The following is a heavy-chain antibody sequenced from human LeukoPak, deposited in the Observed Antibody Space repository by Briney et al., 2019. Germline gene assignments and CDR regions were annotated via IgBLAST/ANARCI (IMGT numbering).Heavy chain of an antibody. CDR3: ARGYYYDSSGYVGIIDY. Sequence: ASVKVSCKASGGTFSSYAISWVRQAPGQGLEWMGGIIPIFGTANYAQKFQGRVTITADESTSTAYMELSSLRSEDTAVYYCARGYYYDSSGYVGIIDYWGQGTLVTVSS. CDR1: GGTFSSYA. V-gene: IGHV1-69*13. CDR2: IIPIFGTA. J-gene: IGHJ4*02. D-gene: IGHD3-22*01.